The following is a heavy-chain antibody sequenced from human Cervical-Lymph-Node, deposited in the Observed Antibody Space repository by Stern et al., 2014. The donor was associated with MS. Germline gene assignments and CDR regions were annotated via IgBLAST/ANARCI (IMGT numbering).Heavy chain of an antibody. J-gene: IGHJ3*02. D-gene: IGHD2-15*01. V-gene: IGHV1-18*01. CDR1: GYTFTSYG. CDR2: ISAANGHT. CDR3: ARGLLGSENAFDI. Sequence: VQLVQSGGEVMKPGGSVKLSCKASGYTFTSYGISWVRQAPGQGLEWMGWISAANGHTNCAQKLQGRVAMATDTSTSTAYMELRSLRSDDTTVYYCARGLLGSENAFDIWGQGTMVTVSS.